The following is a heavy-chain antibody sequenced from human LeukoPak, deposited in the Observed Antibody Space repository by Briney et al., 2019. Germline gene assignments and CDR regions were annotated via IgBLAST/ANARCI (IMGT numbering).Heavy chain of an antibody. Sequence: PGGSLRLSCAASGFTFDDYGMSWVRQAPGKGLEWVSGINWNGGSTGYADSVKGRFTISRDISKNTLYLQMNSLRAEDTAVYYCAKDETMVRGGSRPYWGQGTLVTVSS. V-gene: IGHV3-20*04. CDR1: GFTFDDYG. CDR2: INWNGGST. D-gene: IGHD3-10*01. J-gene: IGHJ4*02. CDR3: AKDETMVRGGSRPY.